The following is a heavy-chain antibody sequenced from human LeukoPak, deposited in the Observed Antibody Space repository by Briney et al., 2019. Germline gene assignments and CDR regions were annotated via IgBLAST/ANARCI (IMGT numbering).Heavy chain of an antibody. D-gene: IGHD5-18*01. J-gene: IGHJ4*02. Sequence: PSETLPLTCSVSGGPIRSSSYYWGWIRQPPGKGLEWLGRIYYRGSTYYNPSLKSRATISVDTSKSQLSLKLSSVTAADTAVYYCARQPYAYSSLDYWGQGTLVTVSS. CDR1: GGPIRSSSYY. CDR3: ARQPYAYSSLDY. V-gene: IGHV4-39*01. CDR2: IYYRGST.